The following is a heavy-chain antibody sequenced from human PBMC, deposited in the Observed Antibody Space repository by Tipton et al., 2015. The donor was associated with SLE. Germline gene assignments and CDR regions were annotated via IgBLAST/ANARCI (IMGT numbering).Heavy chain of an antibody. CDR3: ARGQPQVLDFRTNNFGRYFDI. D-gene: IGHD3/OR15-3a*01. Sequence: GLVKPSETLSLSCSVSGGSITGYDEFWAWIRQPPGKGLEWIGDIKSVTGTKTNPSLKSRLTISLDTSKMQLSLRLSSVTAADTAVYFCARGQPQVLDFRTNNFGRYFDIWGQGILVTVSS. J-gene: IGHJ4*02. CDR1: GGSITGYDEF. CDR2: IKSVTGT. V-gene: IGHV4-31*02.